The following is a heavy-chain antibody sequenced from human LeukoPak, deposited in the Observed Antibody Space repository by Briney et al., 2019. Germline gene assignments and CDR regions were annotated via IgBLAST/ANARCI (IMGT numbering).Heavy chain of an antibody. J-gene: IGHJ4*02. CDR3: ARYGGGGLYQLPPDY. CDR1: GFTVSSNY. D-gene: IGHD3-16*01. CDR2: LFSDGTT. Sequence: GGSLRLSCAASGFTVSSNYMSWVRQAPGKGLEWVSMLFSDGTTSYADSVKGRFTISRDNAKNSLYLQMNSLRAEDTAVYYCARYGGGGLYQLPPDYWGQGTLVTVSS. V-gene: IGHV3-53*01.